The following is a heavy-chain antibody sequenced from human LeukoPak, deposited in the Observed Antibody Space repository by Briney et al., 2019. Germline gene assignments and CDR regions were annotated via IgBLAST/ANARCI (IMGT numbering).Heavy chain of an antibody. CDR1: GFTVSSNY. J-gene: IGHJ4*02. D-gene: IGHD6-19*01. V-gene: IGHV3-53*01. CDR2: IYSGGST. Sequence: GGSLRLSCAASGFTVSSNYMSWVRQAPGKGLEWVSVIYSGGSTYYADSVKGRFTISRDNAKNSLYLQMNSLRAEDTAVYYCARVMAVAGPFDYWGQGTLVTVSS. CDR3: ARVMAVAGPFDY.